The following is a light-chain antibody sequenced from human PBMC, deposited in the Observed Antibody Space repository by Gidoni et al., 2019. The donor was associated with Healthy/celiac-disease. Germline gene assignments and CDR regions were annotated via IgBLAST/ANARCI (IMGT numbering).Light chain of an antibody. J-gene: IGKJ1*01. CDR1: QSISSW. CDR3: QQYNSYSGT. V-gene: IGKV1-5*03. Sequence: ASVGDRVTITCRASQSISSWLAWYQQKPGKAPKLLIYKASSLESGVPSRFSGSGSGTEFTLTISSLQPDDFATYYCQQYNSYSGTFGQGTKVEIK. CDR2: KAS.